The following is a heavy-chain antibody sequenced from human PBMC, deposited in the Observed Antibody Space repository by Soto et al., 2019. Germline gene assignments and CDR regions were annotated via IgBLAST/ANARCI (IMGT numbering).Heavy chain of an antibody. V-gene: IGHV2-5*02. CDR3: AHRLVSGNWFDP. CDR1: GFSLSTSGLG. D-gene: IGHD1-20*01. CDR2: IYWDDDK. J-gene: IGHJ5*02. Sequence: QITLKESGPTLVKPTQTLTLTCTFTGFSLSTSGLGVGWIHQPPGKALEWLALIYWDDDKRYNPPLKSRLTLTKDTSKNQVVLTMTNMDPVDTATYYCAHRLVSGNWFDPWGQGTLVTVSS.